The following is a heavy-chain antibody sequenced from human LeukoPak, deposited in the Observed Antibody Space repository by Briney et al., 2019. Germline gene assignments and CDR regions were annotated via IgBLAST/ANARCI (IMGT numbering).Heavy chain of an antibody. CDR2: INPNSGGT. Sequence: ASVKVSCKASGYTFTGYYIHWVGQTPGQGFEWMGWINPNSGGTNYAQKFQGRVTMTRDTSISTADMELSRLRSDDTAVYYCARERLSPGKGFDYWGQGTLVTVSS. V-gene: IGHV1-2*02. CDR1: GYTFTGYY. CDR3: ARERLSPGKGFDY. D-gene: IGHD4-23*01. J-gene: IGHJ4*02.